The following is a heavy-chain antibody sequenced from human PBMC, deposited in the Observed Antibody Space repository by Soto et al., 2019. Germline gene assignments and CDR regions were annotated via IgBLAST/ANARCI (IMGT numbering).Heavy chain of an antibody. V-gene: IGHV4-30-4*01. Sequence: SETLSLTCTVSGGSISSGDYYWSWIRQPPGKGLEWIGYIYYSGSTYYNPSLKSRVTISVDTSKNQFSLKLSSVTAADTAVYYCARVGENWNYFDYWGQGTRVTVSS. CDR3: ARVGENWNYFDY. CDR1: GGSISSGDYY. J-gene: IGHJ4*02. CDR2: IYYSGST. D-gene: IGHD1-1*01.